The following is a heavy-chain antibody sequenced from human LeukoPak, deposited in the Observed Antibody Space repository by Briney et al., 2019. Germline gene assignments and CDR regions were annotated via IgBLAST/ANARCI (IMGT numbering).Heavy chain of an antibody. CDR3: ASSSPYYYYGMDV. D-gene: IGHD2-2*01. Sequence: GGSLRLSCAASGFTFSSYEMNWVRQAPGKGQEWVSYISSSGSTIYYADSVKGRFTISRDNAKNSLYLQMNSLRAEDTAVYYCASSSPYYYYGMDVWGQGTTVTVSS. CDR1: GFTFSSYE. CDR2: ISSSGSTI. J-gene: IGHJ6*02. V-gene: IGHV3-48*03.